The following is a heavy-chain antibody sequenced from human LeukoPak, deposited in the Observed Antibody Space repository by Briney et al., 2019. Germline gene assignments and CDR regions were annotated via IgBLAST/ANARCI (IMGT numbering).Heavy chain of an antibody. CDR2: ITGSAGTI. D-gene: IGHD2-15*01. CDR1: GFIFANYE. J-gene: IGHJ5*02. V-gene: IGHV3-48*03. CDR3: ARDSLGNTKYSFDL. Sequence: GGSLRLSCAASGFIFANYEMNWVRQAPGKGLEWVSYITGSAGTIYYADSVKGRFTVSRDNAKNSLYLQMNSLRAEDTAVYYCARDSLGNTKYSFDLWGQGTLVTVSS.